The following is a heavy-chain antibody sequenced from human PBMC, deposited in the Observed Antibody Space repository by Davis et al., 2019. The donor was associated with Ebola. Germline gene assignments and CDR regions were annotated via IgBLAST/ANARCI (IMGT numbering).Heavy chain of an antibody. J-gene: IGHJ4*02. CDR3: AREGAQLGAPRDY. V-gene: IGHV1-8*01. CDR1: GYTFSSYD. D-gene: IGHD1-26*01. CDR2: MNPNSGNT. Sequence: ASVKVSCKASGYTFSSYDINWVRQATGQGLEWMGWMNPNSGNTGYAQKFQGRVTMTRSTSISTAYMELRSLGSDDTAVYYCAREGAQLGAPRDYWGQGTLVTVSS.